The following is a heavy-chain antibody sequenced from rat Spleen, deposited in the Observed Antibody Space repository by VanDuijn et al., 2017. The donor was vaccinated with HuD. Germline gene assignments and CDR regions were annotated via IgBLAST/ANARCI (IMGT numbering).Heavy chain of an antibody. V-gene: IGHV5-27*01. Sequence: EVLLVESGGGLVRPGRSMKLSCAASGFTFRNSGMAWVRQAPTKGLEWVASITNSGDSTYYRDSVKGRFTISRNNAKSTLYLQMDSLRSEDTATYYCTTGVYWGQGVMITVSS. CDR1: GFTFRNSG. CDR3: TTGVY. J-gene: IGHJ2*01. CDR2: ITNSGDST.